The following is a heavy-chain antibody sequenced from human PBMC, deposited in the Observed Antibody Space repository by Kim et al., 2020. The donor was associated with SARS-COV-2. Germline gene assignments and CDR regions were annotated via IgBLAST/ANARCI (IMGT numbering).Heavy chain of an antibody. D-gene: IGHD6-13*01. CDR2: ISAYNGNT. V-gene: IGHV1-18*01. Sequence: ASVKVSCKASGYTFTSYGISWVRQAPGQGLEWMGWISAYNGNTNYAQKLQGRVTMTTDTSTSTAYMELRSLRSDDTAVYYCARGGVKLAAAAPWLEDYYGMDVWGQGTTVTVSS. CDR3: ARGGVKLAAAAPWLEDYYGMDV. J-gene: IGHJ6*02. CDR1: GYTFTSYG.